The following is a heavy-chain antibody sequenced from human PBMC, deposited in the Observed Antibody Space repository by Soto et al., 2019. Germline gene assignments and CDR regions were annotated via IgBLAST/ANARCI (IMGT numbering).Heavy chain of an antibody. CDR1: GYTFTSYY. CDR2: INPSGGST. Sequence: ASVKVSCKASGYTFTSYYMHWVRQAPGQGLEWMGIINPSGGSTSYAQKFQGRVTMTRDTSTSTVYMELSSLRSEDTAVYYCAREVHYDILTGYSYFQHWGQGTLVTVSS. J-gene: IGHJ1*01. D-gene: IGHD3-9*01. V-gene: IGHV1-46*03. CDR3: AREVHYDILTGYSYFQH.